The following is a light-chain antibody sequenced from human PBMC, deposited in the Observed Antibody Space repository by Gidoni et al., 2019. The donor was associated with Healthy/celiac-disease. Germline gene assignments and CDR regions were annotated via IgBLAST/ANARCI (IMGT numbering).Light chain of an antibody. CDR2: DAS. V-gene: IGKV3-11*01. CDR1: QSVSSY. Sequence: EIVLTQSPATLSLSLGERATLSCRASQSVSSYLAWYQQKPGQAPRLLIYDASNRATGIPARFSGSGSGTDFTLTISSLEPEDFAVYYCQQRSNWLPLTFGGGTKVEIK. CDR3: QQRSNWLPLT. J-gene: IGKJ4*01.